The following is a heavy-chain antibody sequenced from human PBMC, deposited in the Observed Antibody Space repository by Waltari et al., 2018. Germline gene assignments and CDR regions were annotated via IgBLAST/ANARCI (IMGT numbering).Heavy chain of an antibody. CDR1: GFSFSCYS. CDR3: VSGGWGFYFDY. V-gene: IGHV3-21*01. J-gene: IGHJ4*02. D-gene: IGHD7-27*01. Sequence: EVQLVEYGGGLVKPGGSLRLSGGASGFSFSCYSMNWVRQAPGKGLEWVSSISSSTTYIHYADSVKGRFTISRDNAKNSLYLQMNSLRVEDTAVYYCVSGGWGFYFDYWGQGTVVTVSS. CDR2: ISSSTTYI.